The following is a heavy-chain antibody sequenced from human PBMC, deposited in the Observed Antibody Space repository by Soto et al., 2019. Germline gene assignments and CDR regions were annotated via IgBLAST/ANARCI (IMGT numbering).Heavy chain of an antibody. D-gene: IGHD6-19*01. CDR3: ASSVAGKRNALDI. V-gene: IGHV3-74*01. J-gene: IGHJ3*02. Sequence: GGSLRLSCASSGFTFSTYWIHWVRQVPGKGLMWVSRINSDGSSTNYADSVHGRFAISRDNAKNALYLQMNSLRAEDTALYYCASSVAGKRNALDIWGQGTMVTVSS. CDR1: GFTFSTYW. CDR2: INSDGSST.